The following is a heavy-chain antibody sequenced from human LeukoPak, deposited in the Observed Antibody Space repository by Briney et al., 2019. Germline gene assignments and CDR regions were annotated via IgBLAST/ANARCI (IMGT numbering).Heavy chain of an antibody. J-gene: IGHJ3*02. V-gene: IGHV6-1*01. Sequence: PSQTLSLTCAFSGDIFSSNSAAWNWIRQSPSRGLEWLGRTYYRSKWYNDYAVSVKNRITINQDTSKNQFSLQLNSVTPEDTAVYYCARVQLERLDDAFDIWGQGTMVTVSS. CDR2: TYYRSKWYN. CDR3: ARVQLERLDDAFDI. D-gene: IGHD1-1*01. CDR1: GDIFSSNSAA.